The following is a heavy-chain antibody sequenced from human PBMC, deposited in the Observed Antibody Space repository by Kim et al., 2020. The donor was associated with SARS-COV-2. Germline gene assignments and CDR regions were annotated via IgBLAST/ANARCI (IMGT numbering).Heavy chain of an antibody. CDR1: GYTFTDDN. CDR3: ARGQLVFDA. Sequence: ASVKVSCKPSGYTFTDDNIHWVRQAPGQGLQWLGWINTNNGVSRFVEKFQGRANFSRDTSITTAFLELSDLEPDDTATYFCARGQLVFDAWGQGALVIVS. J-gene: IGHJ4*02. V-gene: IGHV1-2*02. CDR2: INTNNGVS.